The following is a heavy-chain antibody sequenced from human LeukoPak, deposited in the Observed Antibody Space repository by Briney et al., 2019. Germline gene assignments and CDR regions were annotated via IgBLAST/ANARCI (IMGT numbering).Heavy chain of an antibody. Sequence: ASVKVSCKASGGTFSSYAISWVRQAPGQGLEWMGRIIPILGIANYAQKFQGRVTITADKSTSTAYMELSSLRSEDTAVYYCARERGFGELLSSFYYYYGMDVWGQGTTVTVSS. CDR3: ARERGFGELLSSFYYYYGMDV. CDR2: IIPILGIA. V-gene: IGHV1-69*04. CDR1: GGTFSSYA. D-gene: IGHD3-10*01. J-gene: IGHJ6*02.